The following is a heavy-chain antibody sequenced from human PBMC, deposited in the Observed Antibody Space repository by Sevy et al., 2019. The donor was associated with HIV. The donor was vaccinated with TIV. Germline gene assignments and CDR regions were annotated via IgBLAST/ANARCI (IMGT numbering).Heavy chain of an antibody. V-gene: IGHV3-30*04. D-gene: IGHD5-12*01. Sequence: GGSLRLSCSASGFRLNTYAMHWVRQAPGKGLEWVSVISSTGNFESYAASVKGRFTISKDNSKNTVSLQMNSLRPEDTAPYYCARDAGYTTKFHPLHWGQGTLVTVSS. CDR2: ISSTGNFE. CDR3: ARDAGYTTKFHPLH. CDR1: GFRLNTYA. J-gene: IGHJ4*02.